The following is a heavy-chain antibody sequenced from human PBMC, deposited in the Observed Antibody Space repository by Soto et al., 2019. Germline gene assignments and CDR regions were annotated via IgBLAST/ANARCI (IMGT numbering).Heavy chain of an antibody. CDR1: GFTFSTYD. CDR3: AKVSISKSSAVTFDS. Sequence: VQLVESGGGMVQPGTSLRLSCAVSGFTFSTYDMHWVRQAPGKGLEWVAVVSYDTAYENYADSVKGRFTISRDNSKNILYLQMNSLRAEDTAVYYCAKVSISKSSAVTFDSWGRGTLVTVSS. D-gene: IGHD2-15*01. J-gene: IGHJ4*02. V-gene: IGHV3-30*18. CDR2: VSYDTAYE.